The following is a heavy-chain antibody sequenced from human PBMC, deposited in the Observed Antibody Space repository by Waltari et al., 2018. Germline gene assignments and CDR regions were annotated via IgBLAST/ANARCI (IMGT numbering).Heavy chain of an antibody. V-gene: IGHV3-23*01. CDR1: GFTFSSCG. CDR3: AKRVGGGPYYFDY. J-gene: IGHJ4*02. Sequence: EVQLLEYGGGLVQPGGSLRLSCVASGFTFSSCGMSWVRQTPGKGLEWVSTISRSGGSTYYADSVKGRFTISRDNSKNTLYLQMNSLRAEDTAVYYCAKRVGGGPYYFDYWGQGILVTVSS. D-gene: IGHD3-16*01. CDR2: ISRSGGST.